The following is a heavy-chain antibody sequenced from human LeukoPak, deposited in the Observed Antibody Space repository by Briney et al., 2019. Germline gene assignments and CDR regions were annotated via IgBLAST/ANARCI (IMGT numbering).Heavy chain of an antibody. CDR3: ARNENSGWGYFDY. D-gene: IGHD5-12*01. V-gene: IGHV3-23*01. Sequence: PGGSLRLSCAAPGFTFSSSAMSWVRQAPGKGLEWVSVIGGSNGITFYVGSVKGRFTISRDNSKDTLYLQMNSLRAEDTAVYYCARNENSGWGYFDYWGQGTLVTVSS. CDR2: IGGSNGIT. CDR1: GFTFSSSA. J-gene: IGHJ4*02.